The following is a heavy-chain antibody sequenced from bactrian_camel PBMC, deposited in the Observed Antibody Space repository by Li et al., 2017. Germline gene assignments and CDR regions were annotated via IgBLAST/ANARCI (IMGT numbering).Heavy chain of an antibody. V-gene: IGHV3S1*01. D-gene: IGHD5*01. Sequence: HVQLVESGGGLVQPGGSLRLSCAASGYIYSSFCVGWFRQAPGKGLEWVSSINSGGGSTNYVDSAKGRFTISRDNAKNTLYLQLNSLKTEDTAMYYCAYHASYGFAYWGQATQVTVS. CDR2: INSGGGST. CDR1: GYIYSSFC. J-gene: IGHJ6*01. CDR3: AYHASYGFAY.